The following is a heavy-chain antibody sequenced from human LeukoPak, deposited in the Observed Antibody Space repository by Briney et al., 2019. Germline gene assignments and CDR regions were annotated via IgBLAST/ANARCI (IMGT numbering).Heavy chain of an antibody. Sequence: ASVKVSCKASGGTFSSYAISWVRQAPGQGLEWMGGIIPIFGTANYAQKFQGRVTITADESTSTAYMELSSLRSEDTAVYYCARLPLRSIAVGYYGMDVWGQGTTVTVSS. D-gene: IGHD6-6*01. V-gene: IGHV1-69*13. J-gene: IGHJ6*02. CDR2: IIPIFGTA. CDR3: ARLPLRSIAVGYYGMDV. CDR1: GGTFSSYA.